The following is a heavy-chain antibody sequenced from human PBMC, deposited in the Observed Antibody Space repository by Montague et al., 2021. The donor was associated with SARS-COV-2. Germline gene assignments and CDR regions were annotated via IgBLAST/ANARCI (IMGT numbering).Heavy chain of an antibody. D-gene: IGHD6-13*01. J-gene: IGHJ4*02. CDR1: GDSVSSDIAA. Sequence: CAISGDSVSSDIAAWNWIRQSPSRGLEWLGRTYYRSKWYNDYAVSMQSRVTINPDTSKNQFSLHVNSVTPEDTAVYYCARDSGYSFDYWGQGLLVTVSS. CDR3: ARDSGYSFDY. CDR2: TYYRSKWYN. V-gene: IGHV6-1*01.